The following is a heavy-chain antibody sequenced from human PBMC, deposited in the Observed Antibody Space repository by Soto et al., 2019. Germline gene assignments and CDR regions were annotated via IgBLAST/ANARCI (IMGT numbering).Heavy chain of an antibody. CDR2: IYPGDSDT. CDR3: ARTAAAGKYYYGVVV. V-gene: IGHV5-51*01. CDR1: GYSFTSYW. Sequence: GESLKISCKGSGYSFTSYWIGWVRQMPGKGLEWMGIIYPGDSDTRYSPSFQGQVTISADKSISTAYLQWSSLKASDTAMYYCARTAAAGKYYYGVVVWGQGTTVTVS. J-gene: IGHJ6*02. D-gene: IGHD6-13*01.